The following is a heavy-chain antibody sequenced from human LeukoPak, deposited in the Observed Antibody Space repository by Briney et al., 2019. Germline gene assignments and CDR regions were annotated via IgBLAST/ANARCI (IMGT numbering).Heavy chain of an antibody. CDR1: GGTFSSYA. D-gene: IGHD1-20*01. Sequence: ASVKVSCKASGGTFSSYAISWVRQAPGQGLEWMGGIIPIFGTANYAQKFQGRVTITADESTSTAYMELSSLRSEDTAVYYCARGDNWNDWGPFDYWGQGTLVTVSS. V-gene: IGHV1-69*13. J-gene: IGHJ4*02. CDR3: ARGDNWNDWGPFDY. CDR2: IIPIFGTA.